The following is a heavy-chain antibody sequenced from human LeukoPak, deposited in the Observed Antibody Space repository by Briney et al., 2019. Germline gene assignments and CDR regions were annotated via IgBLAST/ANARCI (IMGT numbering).Heavy chain of an antibody. CDR1: GFTFTGYY. CDR2: INPNNGDT. D-gene: IGHD2-15*01. CDR3: ARDFVVVVAATPENWFDP. V-gene: IGHV1-2*02. Sequence: ASVKVSCKASGFTFTGYYMRWVRQAPGQGLEWMGWINPNNGDTGYAQKFQGRVTMTRDTSISTAYMELSRLRSDDTAVYYCARDFVVVVAATPENWFDPWGQGTLVTVSS. J-gene: IGHJ5*02.